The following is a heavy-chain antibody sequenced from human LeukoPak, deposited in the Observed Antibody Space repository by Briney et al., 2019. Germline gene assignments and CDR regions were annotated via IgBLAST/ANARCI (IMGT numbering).Heavy chain of an antibody. D-gene: IGHD1-26*01. CDR1: GGSFSGYY. Sequence: SETLSLTCAVYGGSFSGYYWAWIRQPPGKGLEWIGEIHYSGATDYSPSLKSRVIISGDSSRNQFSLKLTSLTAADTAIYYCARGALIVYAFDIWGQGALVTVSS. CDR2: IHYSGAT. J-gene: IGHJ3*02. CDR3: ARGALIVYAFDI. V-gene: IGHV4-34*01.